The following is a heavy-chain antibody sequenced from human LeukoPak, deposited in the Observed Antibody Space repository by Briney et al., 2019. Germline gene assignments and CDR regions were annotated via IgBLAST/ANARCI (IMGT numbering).Heavy chain of an antibody. Sequence: ASVKLSCKASGSTFTSYGISWVRQPPGQGLEWMGWISAYNGNTNYAQKLQGRVTMTTDTSTSTAYMELRSLRSDDTAVYYCARLREGMIVVIFDYWGQGTLVTVSS. V-gene: IGHV1-18*01. CDR3: ARLREGMIVVIFDY. J-gene: IGHJ4*02. CDR1: GSTFTSYG. D-gene: IGHD3-22*01. CDR2: ISAYNGNT.